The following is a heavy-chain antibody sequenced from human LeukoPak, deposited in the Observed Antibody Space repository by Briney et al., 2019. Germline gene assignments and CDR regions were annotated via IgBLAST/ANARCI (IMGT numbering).Heavy chain of an antibody. D-gene: IGHD6-6*01. CDR1: GGSIRTYY. V-gene: IGHV4-4*07. CDR2: IHTSGGT. J-gene: IGHJ4*02. CDR3: AREGSMTARPFVSIDY. Sequence: TSETLSLTCTVSGGSIRTYYWSWIRQPAGKALEWIGRIHTSGGTDYNSSLESRVSMSVDTSKNQFSLKLRSVTAADTAVYYCAREGSMTARPFVSIDYWGQGTLVTVSS.